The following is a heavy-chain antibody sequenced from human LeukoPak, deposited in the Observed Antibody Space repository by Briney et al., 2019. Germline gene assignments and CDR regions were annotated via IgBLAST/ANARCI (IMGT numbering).Heavy chain of an antibody. D-gene: IGHD3-10*01. J-gene: IGHJ4*02. CDR3: ARVTGSGSYFDGYYFDY. CDR1: GGAFSSYA. V-gene: IGHV1-69*13. CDR2: IIPIFGTA. Sequence: ASVKVSCKASGGAFSSYAISWVRQAPGQGLEWMGGIIPIFGTANYAQKFQGRVTITADESTSTAYMELNSLRAEDTAVYYCARVTGSGSYFDGYYFDYWGQGTLVTVSS.